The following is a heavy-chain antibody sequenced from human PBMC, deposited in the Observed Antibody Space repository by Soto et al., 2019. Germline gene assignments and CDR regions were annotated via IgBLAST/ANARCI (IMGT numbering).Heavy chain of an antibody. CDR1: GGSITSSGYY. J-gene: IGHJ4*02. V-gene: IGHV4-31*03. Sequence: QVQLQESGPGLVKPSQTLSLTCTVSGGSITSSGYYWSWIRQHPGEGLEWIGFTSNSGSTSYNPSLKSRVTISVDTSSNQLSLTLKSVTAADTAVYYCARGGGSTKVGYCGQGTLVTVSP. CDR2: TSNSGST. D-gene: IGHD2-2*01. CDR3: ARGGGSTKVGY.